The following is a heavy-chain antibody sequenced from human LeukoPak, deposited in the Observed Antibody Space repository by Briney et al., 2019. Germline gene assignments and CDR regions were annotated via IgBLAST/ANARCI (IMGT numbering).Heavy chain of an antibody. CDR3: ARDYYDSSGFDY. V-gene: IGHV3-30-3*01. CDR2: ISYDGSNK. CDR1: GFTFSSYA. J-gene: IGHJ4*02. D-gene: IGHD3-22*01. Sequence: GRSLRLSCAASGFTFSSYAMPWVRQAPGKGLEWVAVISYDGSNKYYADSVKGRLTISRDNSKNTLYLQMNSLRAEDTAVYYCARDYYDSSGFDYWGQGTLVTVSS.